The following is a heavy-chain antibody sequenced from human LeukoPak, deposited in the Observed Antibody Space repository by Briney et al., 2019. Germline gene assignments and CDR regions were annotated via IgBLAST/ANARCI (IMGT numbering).Heavy chain of an antibody. CDR1: GFTFSSYA. V-gene: IGHV3-23*01. J-gene: IGHJ4*02. CDR3: VKDSVVVAGLVNYFDY. D-gene: IGHD6-19*01. CDR2: ISGSGGDT. Sequence: GGSLRLSCAASGFTFSSYAMGWVRQAPGKGLEWVSAISGSGGDTFYTDSVKGRFTISRDNSKNTLYLQMKGLRAEDTAVYYCVKDSVVVAGLVNYFDYWGQGTLVTVSS.